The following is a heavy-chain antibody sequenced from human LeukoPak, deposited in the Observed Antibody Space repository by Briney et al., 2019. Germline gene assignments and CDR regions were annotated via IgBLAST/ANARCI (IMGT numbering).Heavy chain of an antibody. CDR2: IKSDGVLT. CDR3: ARKLMSSRRFEY. V-gene: IGHV3-30*02. Sequence: GGSLRLSCEGSGFAFNVFGMHCTRQAPGKGREWVAFIKSDGVLTNYAEAVKGRFTISRDNSDNTVFLQMESVRPDDTAVYYCARKLMSSRRFEYWGQGTLVTVSS. D-gene: IGHD2-8*01. J-gene: IGHJ4*02. CDR1: GFAFNVFG.